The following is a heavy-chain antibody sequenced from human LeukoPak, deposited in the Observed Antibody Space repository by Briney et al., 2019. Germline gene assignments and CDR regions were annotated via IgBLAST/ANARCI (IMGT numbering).Heavy chain of an antibody. CDR1: GYTLTELS. CDR2: FDPEDGET. D-gene: IGHD3-22*01. CDR3: ATIVRDYYDTDGFDY. V-gene: IGHV1-24*01. J-gene: IGHJ4*02. Sequence: ASAKVSCKVSGYTLTELSMHWVRQAPGKGLEWMGGFDPEDGETIYAQKFQGRVTMTEDTSTDTAYMELSSLRSEDTAVYYCATIVRDYYDTDGFDYWGQGTLVTVSS.